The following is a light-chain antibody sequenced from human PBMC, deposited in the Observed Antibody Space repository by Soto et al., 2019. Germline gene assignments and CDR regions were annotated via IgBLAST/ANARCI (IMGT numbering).Light chain of an antibody. V-gene: IGKV3-20*01. J-gene: IGKJ2*01. Sequence: EIVLTQSPGTLSLSPGERATLSCRASQSVSSSYLAWYQQKPGQAPRLLIYGASSRATGIPDRFSGSGSGTDFTLTISRLEPEEFAVYYWQQYGSSPETFGQGTKLEIK. CDR1: QSVSSSY. CDR2: GAS. CDR3: QQYGSSPET.